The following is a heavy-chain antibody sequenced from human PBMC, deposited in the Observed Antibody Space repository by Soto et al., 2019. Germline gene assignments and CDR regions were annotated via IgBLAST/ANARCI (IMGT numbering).Heavy chain of an antibody. Sequence: QVQLVQSGAEVKKPGASVKVSCKASGYTFTSYGITWVRQAPGQGLEWMGWISAYNGNTTYAQKLQGRVTMTTDTATSTAYMELRSLRSDDTAVYYCARDSYDFWSGYYTFDYWVQGTLVTVSS. J-gene: IGHJ4*02. CDR1: GYTFTSYG. V-gene: IGHV1-18*01. CDR2: ISAYNGNT. D-gene: IGHD3-3*01. CDR3: ARDSYDFWSGYYTFDY.